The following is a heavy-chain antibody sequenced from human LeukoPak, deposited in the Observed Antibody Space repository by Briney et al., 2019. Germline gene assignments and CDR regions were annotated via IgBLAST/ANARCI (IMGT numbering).Heavy chain of an antibody. Sequence: KGLEWMGIIYPGGSQTLYMPSFEGQVTISVDKSTSTVYLQWSTLKALVTAMYYCARRNYYDVWFDPWGQGTLVTVSS. D-gene: IGHD3-16*01. V-gene: IGHV5-51*01. J-gene: IGHJ5*02. CDR3: ARRNYYDVWFDP. CDR2: IYPGGSQT.